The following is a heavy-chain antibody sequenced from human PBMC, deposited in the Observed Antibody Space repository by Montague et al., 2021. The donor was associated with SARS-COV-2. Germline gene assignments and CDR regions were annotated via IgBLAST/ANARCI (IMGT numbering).Heavy chain of an antibody. D-gene: IGHD1-26*01. CDR2: ISYTGGT. CDR3: ATLGARAGNSFDF. V-gene: IGHV4-59*02. CDR1: GGSVSSHY. Sequence: SETLSLTCTVSGGSVSSHYLTWIRQPPGKGLQCIAYISYTGGTNYNPSLKSRVSISVDTSKNQVALKVKSVTAADSAFYYCATLGARAGNSFDFWGPGTFVIVSS. J-gene: IGHJ3*01.